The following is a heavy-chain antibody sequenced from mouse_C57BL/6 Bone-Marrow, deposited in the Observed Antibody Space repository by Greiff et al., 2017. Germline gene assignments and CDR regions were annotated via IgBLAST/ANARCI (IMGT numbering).Heavy chain of an antibody. CDR2: IDPNSGGT. D-gene: IGHD2-1*01. CDR1: GYNFTSSW. V-gene: IGHV1-62-3*01. CDR3: AHCNYFYWYFAV. Sequence: VQLQQPGAELVKPGASVKLSCKASGYNFTSSWMHWVKQRPGRGLEWIGRIDPNSGGTKYNEKFKSKATLTVDKPSSTAYMQLSSLTSEAAAVYYCAHCNYFYWYFAVWGTGTTVTVSA. J-gene: IGHJ1*03.